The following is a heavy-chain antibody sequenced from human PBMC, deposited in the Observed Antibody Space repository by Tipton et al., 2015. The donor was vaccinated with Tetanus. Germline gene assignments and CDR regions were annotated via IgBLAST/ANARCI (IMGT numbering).Heavy chain of an antibody. CDR2: ISSSSSPSSRTI. CDR3: AKPNGESRTDYYYYYGMDV. CDR1: GFTFSSYS. J-gene: IGHJ6*02. D-gene: IGHD3-10*01. V-gene: IGHV3-48*01. Sequence: SLRLSCAASGFTFSSYSMNWVRQSPGKGLEWVSFISSSSSPSSRTIYYTDSVKGRFTISRDIAKNTLYLQMNSLRAEDTAVYYCAKPNGESRTDYYYYYGMDVWGQGTTVTVSS.